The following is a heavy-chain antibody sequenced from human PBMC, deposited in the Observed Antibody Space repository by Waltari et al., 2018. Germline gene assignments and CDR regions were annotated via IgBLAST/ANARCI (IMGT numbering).Heavy chain of an antibody. V-gene: IGHV4-34*01. J-gene: IGHJ4*02. CDR1: GGSFSGYY. D-gene: IGHD5-12*01. CDR3: ARARSGGWLRPYFDY. CDR2: INHSGST. Sequence: QVQLQQWGAGLLKPSETLSLTCAVYGGSFSGYYWSWIRQPPGKGLEWIGEINHSGSTNYNPSLKSRVTISVDTSKNQFSLKLSSVTAADTAVYYCARARSGGWLRPYFDYWGQGTLVTVSS.